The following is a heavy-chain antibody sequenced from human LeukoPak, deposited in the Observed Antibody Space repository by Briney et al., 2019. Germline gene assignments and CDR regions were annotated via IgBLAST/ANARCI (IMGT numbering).Heavy chain of an antibody. CDR1: GGSISSGSYY. CDR3: AKLDYGDHDY. D-gene: IGHD4-17*01. V-gene: IGHV4-39*01. CDR2: IYYSGST. Sequence: SETLSLTCTVSGGSISSGSYYWGWIRQPPGKGLEWIGSIYYSGSTYYNPSLKSRVTISVDTSKNQLSLKLSSVTATDTAVYYCAKLDYGDHDYWGQGTLVTVSS. J-gene: IGHJ4*02.